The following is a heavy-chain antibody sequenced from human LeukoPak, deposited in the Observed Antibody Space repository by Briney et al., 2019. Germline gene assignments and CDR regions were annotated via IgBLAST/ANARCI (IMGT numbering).Heavy chain of an antibody. J-gene: IGHJ6*02. D-gene: IGHD3-16*01. CDR2: INHSGST. CDR1: GGSFSGYY. CDR3: ARWAYRRTYYYYGMDV. Sequence: SETLSLTCAVYGGSFSGYYWSWIRQPPGKGQDWIGEINHSGSTNYNPSLKSRVTISVDTSKNQFSLKLSSVTAADTAVYYCARWAYRRTYYYYGMDVWGQGTTVTVSS. V-gene: IGHV4-34*01.